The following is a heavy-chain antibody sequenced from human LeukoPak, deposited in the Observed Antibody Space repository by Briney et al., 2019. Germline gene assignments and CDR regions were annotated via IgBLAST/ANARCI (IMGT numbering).Heavy chain of an antibody. CDR1: GGSISSYY. CDR2: IYTSGST. Sequence: SETLSLTCTVSGGSISSYYWSWIRQPAGKGLEWIGRIYTSGSTNYNPSLKSRVTMSVDTSKNQFSLKLSSVTAAGTAVYYCARETYYDFWSGYYWDYWGQGTLVTVSS. J-gene: IGHJ4*02. CDR3: ARETYYDFWSGYYWDY. D-gene: IGHD3-3*01. V-gene: IGHV4-4*07.